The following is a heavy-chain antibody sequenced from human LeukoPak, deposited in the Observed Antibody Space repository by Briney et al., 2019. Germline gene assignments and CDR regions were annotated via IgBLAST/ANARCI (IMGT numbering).Heavy chain of an antibody. D-gene: IGHD1-7*01. Sequence: PGGSLRLSCAASGFTFSSYAMHWVRQAPGKGLEWVVVISYDGSNKYYADSVKGRFTISRDNSKNTLYLQMNSLRAEDTAVYYCARDGLELRAFDIWGQGTMVTVSS. J-gene: IGHJ3*02. CDR1: GFTFSSYA. CDR2: ISYDGSNK. V-gene: IGHV3-30-3*01. CDR3: ARDGLELRAFDI.